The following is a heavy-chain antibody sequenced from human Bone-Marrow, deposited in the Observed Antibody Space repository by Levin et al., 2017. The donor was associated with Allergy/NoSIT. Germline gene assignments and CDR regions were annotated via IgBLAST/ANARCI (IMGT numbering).Heavy chain of an antibody. J-gene: IGHJ4*02. CDR2: IYYSGTT. D-gene: IGHD6-19*01. V-gene: IGHV4-31*03. CDR3: ARGGVVAGTFDL. CDR1: GDSISRGGDY. Sequence: TSETLSLTCTVSGDSISRGGDYWTWIRQYPGKGLEWIGSIYYSGTTFDNPSLKSRLTLSVDTSKNHFSLKLNSVTAADTAVYYCARGGVVAGTFDLWGQGTLVTVSS.